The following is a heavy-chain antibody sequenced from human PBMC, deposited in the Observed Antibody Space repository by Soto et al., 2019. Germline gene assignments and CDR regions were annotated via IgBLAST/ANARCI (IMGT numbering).Heavy chain of an antibody. CDR3: AREGESRLEPCYYMDV. CDR2: ISSSGSTI. CDR1: GFTFSDYY. J-gene: IGHJ6*03. V-gene: IGHV3-11*01. D-gene: IGHD1-1*01. Sequence: SGGSLRLSCAASGFTFSDYYMSWIRQAPGKGLEWVSYISSSGSTIYYADSVKGRFTISRDNAKNSLYLQMNSLRAEDTAVYYCAREGESRLEPCYYMDVWGKGTTVTVSS.